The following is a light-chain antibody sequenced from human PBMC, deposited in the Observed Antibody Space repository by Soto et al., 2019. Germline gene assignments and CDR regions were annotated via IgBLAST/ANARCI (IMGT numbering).Light chain of an antibody. CDR1: QSISAW. J-gene: IGKJ1*01. CDR3: QQYNTYSPT. CDR2: DAS. Sequence: DILMTQSPSTLSASVGDRVTITCRAGQSISAWLAWYQQKPGKTPKLLIYDASSLESGVPSRFSGSGSGTEFNLTISSLQPDDFATYYCQQYNTYSPTFGQGTKVDIK. V-gene: IGKV1-5*01.